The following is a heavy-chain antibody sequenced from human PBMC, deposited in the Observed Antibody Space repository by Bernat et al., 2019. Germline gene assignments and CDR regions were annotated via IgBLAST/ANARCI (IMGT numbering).Heavy chain of an antibody. V-gene: IGHV3-33*01. Sequence: QVQLVESGGRVVQPGTSLRRSCEASGFIFSSYGMHWVRQAPGKGLEWVGVIWWDASNTHYSDAVRGRFIISRDDSKNTLFLQMNSLRGDDTAIYYCAREGWSTLAAAGTGADYWGQGTLVSVSS. J-gene: IGHJ4*02. D-gene: IGHD6-13*01. CDR2: IWWDASNT. CDR1: GFIFSSYG. CDR3: AREGWSTLAAAGTGADY.